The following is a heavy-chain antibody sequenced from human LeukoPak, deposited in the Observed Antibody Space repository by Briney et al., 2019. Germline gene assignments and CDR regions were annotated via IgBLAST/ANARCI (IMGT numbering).Heavy chain of an antibody. CDR2: INSDGSST. J-gene: IGHJ5*02. V-gene: IGHV3-74*01. CDR3: ASGFSDTSGST. D-gene: IGHD3-22*01. Sequence: GGSLRLSCVASGFTFSSYWMHWVRHAPGKGLAWVSRINSDGSSTSYADCVKGRFTISRDNAKNALYLQMNSLRAEDTAVYYCASGFSDTSGSTWGQGTLVTDSS. CDR1: GFTFSSYW.